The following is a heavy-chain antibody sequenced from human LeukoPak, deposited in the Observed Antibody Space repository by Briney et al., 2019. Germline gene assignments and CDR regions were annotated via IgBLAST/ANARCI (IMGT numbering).Heavy chain of an antibody. D-gene: IGHD3-22*01. V-gene: IGHV1-69*02. Sequence: GASVKVSCKASGGTFSSYTISWVRQAPGQGLEWMGRIIPILGITNYAQKFQGRVTITADKSTSTAYMELSSLRSEDTAMYYCARNYDSSGYSYYWGQGTLVTVSS. CDR1: GGTFSSYT. CDR2: IIPILGIT. J-gene: IGHJ4*02. CDR3: ARNYDSSGYSYY.